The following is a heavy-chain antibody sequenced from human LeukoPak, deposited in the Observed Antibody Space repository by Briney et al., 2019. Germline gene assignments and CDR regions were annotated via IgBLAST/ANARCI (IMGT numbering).Heavy chain of an antibody. CDR1: GFTFSSHA. J-gene: IGHJ4*02. CDR3: AQSYYYDSRGACYFDC. CDR2: MSGSGGTT. D-gene: IGHD3-22*01. V-gene: IGHV3-23*01. Sequence: HPGGSLRLSCAASGFTFSSHAMSWVRQAPGKGLEWVSGMSGSGGTTNYADSVKGRFTISRDNSKNTLYLQMNSLRAEDTAVYYCAQSYYYDSRGACYFDCWGQGALVTVSS.